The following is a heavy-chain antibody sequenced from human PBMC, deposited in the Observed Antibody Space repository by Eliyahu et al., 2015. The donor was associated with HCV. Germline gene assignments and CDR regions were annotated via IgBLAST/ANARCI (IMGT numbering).Heavy chain of an antibody. CDR1: GGSISSGGYY. V-gene: IGHV4-31*03. J-gene: IGHJ5*02. CDR3: ARAYDFWSGYQLYGFPFDP. D-gene: IGHD3-3*01. Sequence: QVQLQESGPGLVKPSQTLSLTCTVSGGSISSGGYYWSWIRQHPGKGLEWIGYIYYSGSTYYNPSLKSRVTISVDTSKNQFSLKLSSVTAADTAVYYCARAYDFWSGYQLYGFPFDPWGQGTLVTVSS. CDR2: IYYSGST.